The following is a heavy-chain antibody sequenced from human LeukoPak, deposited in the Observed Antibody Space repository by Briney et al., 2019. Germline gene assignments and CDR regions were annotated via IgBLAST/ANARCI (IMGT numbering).Heavy chain of an antibody. J-gene: IGHJ6*02. Sequence: ASVKVSCKASGGSLSNFAINWVRQAPGQGLEWMGWMNPNSGNTGYAQKFQGRVTMTRNTSISTAYMELSSLRSEDTAVYYCARNNYYSYYGMDVWGQGTTVTVSS. CDR3: ARNNYYSYYGMDV. D-gene: IGHD1-14*01. CDR1: GGSLSNFA. CDR2: MNPNSGNT. V-gene: IGHV1-8*02.